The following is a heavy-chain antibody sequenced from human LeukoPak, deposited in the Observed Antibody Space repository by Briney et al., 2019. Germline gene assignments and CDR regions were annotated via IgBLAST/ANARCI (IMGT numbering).Heavy chain of an antibody. D-gene: IGHD3-22*01. CDR2: IIPIFGTA. V-gene: IGHV1-69*05. CDR1: GGTFSSYA. Sequence: ASVKVSCKASGGTFSSYAISWVRQAPGQGLEWMGGIIPIFGTANYAQKSQGRVTITTDESTSTAYMELSGLRSEDTAVYYCARGAPEGYYDSSGYSPLGSWFDYWGQGTLVTVSS. CDR3: ARGAPEGYYDSSGYSPLGSWFDY. J-gene: IGHJ4*02.